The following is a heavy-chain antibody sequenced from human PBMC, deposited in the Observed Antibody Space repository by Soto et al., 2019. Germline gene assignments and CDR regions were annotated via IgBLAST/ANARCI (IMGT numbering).Heavy chain of an antibody. D-gene: IGHD3-10*01. CDR3: ARRPRVWFGEIGYNYYSGMDG. V-gene: IGHV4-39*01. J-gene: IGHJ6*02. Sequence: PSETLSLTCTVSGGSISRSSYYWGWIRQPPGKGLEWIGSMYYSGSPYYNPSLKSRVTISVDTSKNQFSLKLTSVTAADTAVYYCARRPRVWFGEIGYNYYSGMDGWGQGTTVTVSS. CDR2: MYYSGSP. CDR1: GGSISRSSYY.